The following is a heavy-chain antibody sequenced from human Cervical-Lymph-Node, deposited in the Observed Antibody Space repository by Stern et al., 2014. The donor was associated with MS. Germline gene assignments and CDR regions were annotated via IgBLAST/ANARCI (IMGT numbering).Heavy chain of an antibody. J-gene: IGHJ4*02. V-gene: IGHV3-74*01. CDR3: TKDTFGPEDY. Sequence: EVQLVESGGGLVQPGGTLRLSCVASGFTFSNYWMHWVRQAPGKGLVWVARINREGSATTHADSVKGRFSISRDNAKNTLYLEMNSLRAEDTAVYYCTKDTFGPEDYWGQGVSVTVSS. D-gene: IGHD3-16*01. CDR1: GFTFSNYW. CDR2: INREGSAT.